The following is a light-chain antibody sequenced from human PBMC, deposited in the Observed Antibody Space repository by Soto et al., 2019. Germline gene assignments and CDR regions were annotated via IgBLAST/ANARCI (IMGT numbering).Light chain of an antibody. CDR3: QSYDNSLGAGV. Sequence: QLVLTQPPSVSGAPGQRVTISCTGSTSNIGAGYDVHWYQQLPETAPKLLIYGNSNRPSGVPDRFSGFKSGTSASLAITGLQAEDEADYYCQSYDNSLGAGVFGTGTKLTVL. CDR2: GNS. CDR1: TSNIGAGYD. V-gene: IGLV1-40*01. J-gene: IGLJ1*01.